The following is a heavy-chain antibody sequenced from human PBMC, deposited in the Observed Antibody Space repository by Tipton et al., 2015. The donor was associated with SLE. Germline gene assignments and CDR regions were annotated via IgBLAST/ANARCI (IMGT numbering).Heavy chain of an antibody. CDR2: VFLSGRT. D-gene: IGHD6-19*01. CDR1: GDSITSGCCY. V-gene: IGHV4-61*02. Sequence: TLSLTCTVSGDSITSGCCYWSWIRQSAGKGLEWIGGVFLSGRTKYNPSLKSRVTISLDTSKNQFSLKVSSVTAADTALNYCAREVASAVAGLDYWGQGTLVTVSS. CDR3: AREVASAVAGLDY. J-gene: IGHJ4*02.